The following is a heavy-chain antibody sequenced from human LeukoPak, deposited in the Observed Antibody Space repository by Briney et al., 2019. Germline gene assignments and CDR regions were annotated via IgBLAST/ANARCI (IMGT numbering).Heavy chain of an antibody. Sequence: SETLSLTCSVSGGSISSSLYYWGWIRQTPGKGLEWIGSIYYSGSTYYNPSLKSRVTISVDTSKNQFSLKLSSVTAADTAVYYCARGPGEMATDIWGQGTMVTVSS. J-gene: IGHJ3*02. V-gene: IGHV4-39*07. CDR1: GGSISSSLYY. D-gene: IGHD5-24*01. CDR3: ARGPGEMATDI. CDR2: IYYSGST.